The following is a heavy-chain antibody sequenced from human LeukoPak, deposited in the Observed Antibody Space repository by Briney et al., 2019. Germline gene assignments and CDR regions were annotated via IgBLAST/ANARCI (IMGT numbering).Heavy chain of an antibody. Sequence: PGGSLRLSCAASGFTVSSSYMTWVRQAPGKGLEWVSVTYGDDGTYYADSVKGRFVVSRDISKNTLYLQMNSLRAEDTALYYCAKSHYAGIAYWGQGTPVTVSS. CDR3: AKSHYAGIAY. D-gene: IGHD4-23*01. CDR1: GFTVSSSY. CDR2: TYGDDGT. J-gene: IGHJ4*02. V-gene: IGHV3-66*01.